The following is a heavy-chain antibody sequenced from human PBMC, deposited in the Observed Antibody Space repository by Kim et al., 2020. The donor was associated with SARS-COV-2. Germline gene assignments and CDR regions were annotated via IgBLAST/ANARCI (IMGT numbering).Heavy chain of an antibody. Sequence: GGSLRLSCAASGFTFSSYSMNWVRQAPGKGLEWVSSISSSSSYIYYADSVKGRFTISRDNAKNSLYLQMNSLRAEDTAVYYCARDYYDSSGYRDPLAYWGQGTLVTVSS. CDR1: GFTFSSYS. V-gene: IGHV3-21*01. J-gene: IGHJ4*02. D-gene: IGHD3-22*01. CDR3: ARDYYDSSGYRDPLAY. CDR2: ISSSSSYI.